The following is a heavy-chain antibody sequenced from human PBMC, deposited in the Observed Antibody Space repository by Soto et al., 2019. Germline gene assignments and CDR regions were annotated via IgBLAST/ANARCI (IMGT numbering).Heavy chain of an antibody. CDR1: GFTFSGSS. CDR2: IRSKGDNNAT. V-gene: IGHV3-73*02. Sequence: EVQVVESGGGLVQPGGSLKLSCAASGFTFSGSSVHWVRQASGKGLDWVGRIRSKGDNNATTYAASVRGRFTIDRDDSKNTAFLKMDSLKSEDTAVYYCSTRSIADDAFDIWGQGTLVTVSS. J-gene: IGHJ3*02. D-gene: IGHD6-6*01. CDR3: STRSIADDAFDI.